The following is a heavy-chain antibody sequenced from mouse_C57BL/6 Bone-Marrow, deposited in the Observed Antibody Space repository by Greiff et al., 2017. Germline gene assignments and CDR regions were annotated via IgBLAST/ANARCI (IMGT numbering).Heavy chain of an antibody. D-gene: IGHD1-1*01. J-gene: IGHJ3*01. CDR3: ARKGIYYSLWFAY. CDR2: IYPRSGNT. V-gene: IGHV1-81*01. CDR1: GYTFTSYG. Sequence: QVQLQQSGAELARPGASVKLSCKASGYTFTSYGISWVKQRTGQGLEWIGEIYPRSGNTYYNEKFKGKATLTADKSSSTAYMELRSLTSEDSAVYFCARKGIYYSLWFAYWGQGTLVTVSA.